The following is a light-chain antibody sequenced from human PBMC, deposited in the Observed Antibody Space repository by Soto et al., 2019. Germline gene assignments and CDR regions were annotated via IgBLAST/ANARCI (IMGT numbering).Light chain of an antibody. CDR1: QTVTSTF. J-gene: IGKJ1*01. V-gene: IGKV3-20*01. Sequence: EIVLTQSPGTLSFSPRERATLSCKASQTVTSTFLAWYQQKPGQAPRLLIYSISRRATGIPERFSGSGSGTDFTLTISRLETEDFAVYLCQQFSNSVWTFGHGTKVDIK. CDR3: QQFSNSVWT. CDR2: SIS.